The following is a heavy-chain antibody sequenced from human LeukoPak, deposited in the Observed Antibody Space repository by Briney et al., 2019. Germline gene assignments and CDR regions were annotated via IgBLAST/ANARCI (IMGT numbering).Heavy chain of an antibody. V-gene: IGHV3-7*01. CDR2: IKQDGSEK. D-gene: IGHD5-24*01. CDR1: GFTFSSYW. CDR3: ARDPGRWLQFSHFDY. Sequence: GGSLRLSCAASGFTFSSYWMSWVRQAPGKGLEWVANIKQDGSEKYYLDSVKGRFTISRDNAKNSLYLQMNSLRAEDTAVYYCARDPGRWLQFSHFDYWGQGTLVTVSS. J-gene: IGHJ4*02.